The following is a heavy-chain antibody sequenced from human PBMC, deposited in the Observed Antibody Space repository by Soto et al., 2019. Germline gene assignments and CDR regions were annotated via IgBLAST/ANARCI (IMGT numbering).Heavy chain of an antibody. D-gene: IGHD4-17*01. Sequence: QVQLVQSGAEVKKPGASVKVSCKASGYTFTNYVISWVRQAPGQGLEWMGWISGNNGNTNYAQKLQGRVTMTTDTPTSTAYMELRSLRSDDTAVYYCARLMYGVNSAAFWGQGTLVSVSS. V-gene: IGHV1-18*01. CDR3: ARLMYGVNSAAF. CDR1: GYTFTNYV. J-gene: IGHJ4*02. CDR2: ISGNNGNT.